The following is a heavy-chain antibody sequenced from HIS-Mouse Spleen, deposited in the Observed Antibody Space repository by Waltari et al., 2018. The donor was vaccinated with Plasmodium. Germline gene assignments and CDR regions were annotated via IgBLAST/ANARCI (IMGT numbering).Heavy chain of an antibody. CDR2: ISYDGSNK. J-gene: IGHJ3*02. CDR3: AREGGYCSGGSCYSGQGFDI. D-gene: IGHD2-15*01. CDR1: AFPFISYS. Sequence: QVKLVDSGGGVVQPGRSLRLPCAASAFPFISYSMHRASQAPGKGLGCVAVISYDGSNKYYADSVKGRFTISRDNSKNTLYLQMNSLRAEDTAVYYCAREGGYCSGGSCYSGQGFDIWGQGTMVTVSS. V-gene: IGHV3-30-3*01.